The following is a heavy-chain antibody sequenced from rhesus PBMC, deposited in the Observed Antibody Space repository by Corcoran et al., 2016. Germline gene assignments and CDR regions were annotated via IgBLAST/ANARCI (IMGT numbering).Heavy chain of an antibody. V-gene: IGHV3-119*01. CDR1: GFTCSANW. Sequence: EVQLAESGGGLVQPGGSLRLSCAASGFTCSANWMNWVRQVPGKGLEWVSRISNDGNRINYADSVKGRFTISRENAKNSLYLQMNGLRPEDTAVYYCAKDLVWNALDVWGRGVLVTVSS. D-gene: IGHD2-39*01. CDR3: AKDLVWNALDV. CDR2: ISNDGNRI. J-gene: IGHJ5-2*02.